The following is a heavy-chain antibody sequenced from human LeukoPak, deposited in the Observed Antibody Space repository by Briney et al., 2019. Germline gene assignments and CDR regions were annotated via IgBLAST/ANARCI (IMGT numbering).Heavy chain of an antibody. CDR3: ARVDDILTGYDNWFDP. D-gene: IGHD3-9*01. V-gene: IGHV4-59*11. CDR2: IYYSGST. CDR1: GGSISSHY. Sequence: SETLSLTCTVSGGSISSHYWSWIRQPPGKGLEWIGYIYYSGSTTYNPSLKSRVTISVDTSKNQFSLKLSSVTAADTAVYYCARVDDILTGYDNWFDPWGQGTLVTVSS. J-gene: IGHJ5*02.